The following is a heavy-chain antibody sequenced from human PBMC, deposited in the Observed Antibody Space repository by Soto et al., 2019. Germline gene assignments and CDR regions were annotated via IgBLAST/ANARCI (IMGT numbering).Heavy chain of an antibody. CDR2: IVPIFGTA. CDR3: ARGLNGYLYYFDY. Sequence: SVKVSCKASGGTFSSYAISWVRQAPGQGLEWMGGIVPIFGTANYAQKFQGRVTITADESTTTAYMELSSLRSEDTAVYYCARGLNGYLYYFDYWGQGTLVTVSS. CDR1: GGTFSSYA. J-gene: IGHJ4*02. V-gene: IGHV1-69*13. D-gene: IGHD5-18*01.